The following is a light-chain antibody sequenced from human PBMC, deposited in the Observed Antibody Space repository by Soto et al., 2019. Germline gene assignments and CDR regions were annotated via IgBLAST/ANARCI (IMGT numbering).Light chain of an antibody. CDR3: QQYGSSPGT. J-gene: IGKJ3*01. Sequence: EIVLTQSPDTLYLSPGERATLSCRASQNVRSSHLAWYQQKAGQAPRLLIYGASSRASGIPDRFSGSGSGTDFTLTISRLEPEDFAVYYCQQYGSSPGTFGPGTKVDIK. CDR2: GAS. V-gene: IGKV3-20*01. CDR1: QNVRSSH.